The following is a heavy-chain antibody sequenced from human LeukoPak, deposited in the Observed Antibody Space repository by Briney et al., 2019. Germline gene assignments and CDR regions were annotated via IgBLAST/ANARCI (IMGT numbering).Heavy chain of an antibody. Sequence: PGGSLRLSCVASGFTFSSYAMSWVRQAPGKGLEWVSVIYSGGSIYYADSVKGRFTISRDNSKNTLYLQMNSLRAEDTAVYYCARDQVGSTAVEWGQGTLVTVSS. CDR2: IYSGGSI. CDR3: ARDQVGSTAVE. D-gene: IGHD4-23*01. V-gene: IGHV3-66*02. CDR1: GFTFSSYA. J-gene: IGHJ4*02.